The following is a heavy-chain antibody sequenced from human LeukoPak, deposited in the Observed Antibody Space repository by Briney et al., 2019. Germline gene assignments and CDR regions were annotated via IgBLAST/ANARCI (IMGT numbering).Heavy chain of an antibody. CDR1: GFTFSSYA. Sequence: PGGSLRLSCAASGFTFSSYAMHWVRQAPGKGLEWVAVISYDGSNKYYADSVKGRFTISRDNSKNTLYLQMNSLRAEDTAVYYCARGQGVVAPIDYWGQGTLVTVSS. J-gene: IGHJ4*02. CDR3: ARGQGVVAPIDY. CDR2: ISYDGSNK. V-gene: IGHV3-30-3*01. D-gene: IGHD2-15*01.